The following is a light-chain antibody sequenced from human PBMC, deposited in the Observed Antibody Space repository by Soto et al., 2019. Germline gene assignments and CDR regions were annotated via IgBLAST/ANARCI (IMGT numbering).Light chain of an antibody. Sequence: EILMTQSPATLPVSPGETATLSCRASQTVSSNVAWYQQKRGQAPRLLIYGASTRATGIPARFSGSGSGTEFTLTISSLQSEDFAVYYCQQYDRWVTFGPGTTVDIK. CDR2: GAS. J-gene: IGKJ3*01. V-gene: IGKV3-15*01. CDR3: QQYDRWVT. CDR1: QTVSSN.